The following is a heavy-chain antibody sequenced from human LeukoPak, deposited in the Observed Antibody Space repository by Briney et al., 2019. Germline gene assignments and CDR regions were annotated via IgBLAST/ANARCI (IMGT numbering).Heavy chain of an antibody. V-gene: IGHV6-1*01. J-gene: IGHJ4*02. CDR2: TYYRSKWYI. CDR1: GDSVSSKSAA. D-gene: IGHD1-1*01. CDR3: ARTTGTFDC. Sequence: SGPGLVKPSQTLSLTCAISGDSVSSKSAAWNWIRQSPSRGLEWLGRTYYRSKWYIEFALSVRSRITINPDTSKNQFSLQPRSVTPDDTAVYYCARTTGTFDCWGQGTLVTVSS.